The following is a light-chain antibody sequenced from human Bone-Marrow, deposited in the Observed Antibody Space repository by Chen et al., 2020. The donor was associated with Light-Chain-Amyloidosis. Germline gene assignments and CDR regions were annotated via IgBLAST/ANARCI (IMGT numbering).Light chain of an antibody. Sequence: QSILIQPPSASGTAGQWVTMSCSGTSSNIGKNHVYWYQQFPGMAPKLLIYVSDQRSSGVPDRVSASKSGITASLAINGLRSEDEADYYCAAWDDSLTGPVFGGGTKLTVL. CDR2: VSD. J-gene: IGLJ3*02. CDR3: AAWDDSLTGPV. CDR1: SSNIGKNH. V-gene: IGLV1-47*01.